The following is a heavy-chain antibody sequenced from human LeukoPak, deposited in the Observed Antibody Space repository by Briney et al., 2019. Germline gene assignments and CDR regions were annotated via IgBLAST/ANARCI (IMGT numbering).Heavy chain of an antibody. J-gene: IGHJ6*02. CDR2: IYYSGST. D-gene: IGHD2-15*01. Sequence: SETLSLTCTVSGGSISSSSYYWGWIRQPPGKGLEWIGSIYYSGSTYYNPSLKSRVTISVDTSKNQFSLKLSSVTAADTAVYYCARDLAATGGSYYGMDVWGQGTTVTVSS. V-gene: IGHV4-39*07. CDR1: GGSISSSSYY. CDR3: ARDLAATGGSYYGMDV.